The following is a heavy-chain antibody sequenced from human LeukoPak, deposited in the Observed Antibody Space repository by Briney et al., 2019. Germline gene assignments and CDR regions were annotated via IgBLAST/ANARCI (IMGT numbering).Heavy chain of an antibody. Sequence: SETLSLTCTVFGGSISSYYWSWIRQPPGKGLEWIGYIYTSGSTNYNPSLKSRVTISVDTSKNQFSLKLSSVTAADTAVYYCARHVTTVSPLVYWGQGTLVTVSS. CDR3: ARHVTTVSPLVY. D-gene: IGHD4-11*01. V-gene: IGHV4-4*09. CDR2: IYTSGST. CDR1: GGSISSYY. J-gene: IGHJ4*02.